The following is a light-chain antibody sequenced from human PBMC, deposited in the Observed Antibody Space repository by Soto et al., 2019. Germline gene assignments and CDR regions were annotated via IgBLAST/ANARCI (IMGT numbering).Light chain of an antibody. Sequence: DIQMTQSPSTFSASVGDRFTITCLASQTISSWLACHQQKSGRAPKLMIYDASSLEGGVPSRFSGSGSGTEFPITLSSLQADDFATYYCQQDSGYPYTFGQGTKV. CDR2: DAS. CDR3: QQDSGYPYT. V-gene: IGKV1-5*01. J-gene: IGKJ2*01. CDR1: QTISSW.